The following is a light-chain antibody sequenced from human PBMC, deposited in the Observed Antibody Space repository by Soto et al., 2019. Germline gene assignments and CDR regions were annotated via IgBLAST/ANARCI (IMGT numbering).Light chain of an antibody. CDR1: QSISIW. Sequence: IQITHSASTLSASPGDRVTITCQASQSISIWLAWYQQKPGKAPKLLIYKASSLESGVPSRFSGSGSGREFTLTISSLQPDDFATYYCQQYSTYTPRTFGQGTKVDIK. CDR3: QQYSTYTPRT. J-gene: IGKJ1*01. CDR2: KAS. V-gene: IGKV1-5*03.